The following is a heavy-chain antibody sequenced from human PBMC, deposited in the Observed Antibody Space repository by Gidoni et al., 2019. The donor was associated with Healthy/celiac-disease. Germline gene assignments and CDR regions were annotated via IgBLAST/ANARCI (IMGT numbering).Heavy chain of an antibody. D-gene: IGHD3-10*01. CDR3: ARLRGTMVRGVMRWPTSRPRNWFDP. Sequence: QLQLQESGPGLVKPSETLSLTCTVSGGSISSSSYYWGWIRQPPGKGLEWIGSIYYSGSTYYNPSLKSRVTISVDTSKNQFSLKLSSVTAADTAVYYCARLRGTMVRGVMRWPTSRPRNWFDPWGQGTLVTVSS. CDR1: GGSISSSSYY. V-gene: IGHV4-39*01. CDR2: IYYSGST. J-gene: IGHJ5*02.